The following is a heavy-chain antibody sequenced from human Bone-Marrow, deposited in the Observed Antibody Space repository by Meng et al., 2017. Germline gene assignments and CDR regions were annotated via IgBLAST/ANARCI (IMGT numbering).Heavy chain of an antibody. V-gene: IGHV3-11*01. D-gene: IGHD1-26*01. J-gene: IGHJ4*02. CDR3: ARGMGATHFDY. CDR1: GFTFSDYY. Sequence: QVMLVGSGGGLVKRGGSLRLSCAASGFTFSDYYMSWIRRARGKGLEWVSYISSSGSTIYYADSVKGRFTISRDNDKNSLYLQMKSLRAEDTAVYYCARGMGATHFDYWGQGTLVTVSS. CDR2: ISSSGSTI.